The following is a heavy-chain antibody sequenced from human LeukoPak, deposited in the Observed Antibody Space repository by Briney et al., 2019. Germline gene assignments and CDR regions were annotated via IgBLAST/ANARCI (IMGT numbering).Heavy chain of an antibody. CDR2: ISSSGSTI. CDR3: AGLKGISGWYRGYFQH. J-gene: IGHJ1*01. Sequence: GGSLRLPCAASGFTFSSYEMNWVRQAPGKWLEWVSDISSSGSTIYYADSVKGRFTISRDNAKNSLYLQMNSLRAEDTAVYYCAGLKGISGWYRGYFQHWGQGTLVTVSS. CDR1: GFTFSSYE. D-gene: IGHD6-19*01. V-gene: IGHV3-48*03.